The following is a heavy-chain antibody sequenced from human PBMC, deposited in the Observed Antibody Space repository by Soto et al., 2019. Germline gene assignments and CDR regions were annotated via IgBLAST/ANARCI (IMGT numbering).Heavy chain of an antibody. Sequence: GASVKVSCKASGYTFTSYYMHWVRQAPGQGIEWMGIINPSGGSTSYAQKFQGRVTMTRDTSTSTVYMELSSLRSEDTAVYYCAWSEVASDCSSTSCYLNWFDPWGQGTLVTVSS. V-gene: IGHV1-46*03. D-gene: IGHD2-2*01. CDR3: AWSEVASDCSSTSCYLNWFDP. CDR2: INPSGGST. CDR1: GYTFTSYY. J-gene: IGHJ5*02.